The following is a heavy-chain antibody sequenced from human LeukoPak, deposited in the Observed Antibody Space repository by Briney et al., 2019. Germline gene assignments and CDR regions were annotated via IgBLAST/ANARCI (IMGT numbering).Heavy chain of an antibody. D-gene: IGHD5-12*01. CDR2: IWYDGSNK. Sequence: PGGSLRLPCAASGFTFSTYGMHWVRQAPGKGLVWVAVIWYDGSNKYYVDSVRGRFTISRDNSKNTLYLQMNSLRAEDTAVYYCARGFDSGYDFGYWGQGTLVTVSS. V-gene: IGHV3-33*01. CDR1: GFTFSTYG. J-gene: IGHJ4*02. CDR3: ARGFDSGYDFGY.